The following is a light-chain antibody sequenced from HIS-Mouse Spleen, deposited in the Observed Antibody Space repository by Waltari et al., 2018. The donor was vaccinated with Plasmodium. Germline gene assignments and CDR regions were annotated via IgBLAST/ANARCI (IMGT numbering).Light chain of an antibody. Sequence: EIVMTQPPASLSVSPGERATLSCRASKSVSSNLAWYQQKPGQAPRLLIYGASTRATGIPARFSGSGSGTEFTLTVSSLQAEEFAVYYCQQYNNWSFTFGPGTKVDIK. CDR2: GAS. CDR3: QQYNNWSFT. V-gene: IGKV3-15*01. CDR1: KSVSSN. J-gene: IGKJ3*01.